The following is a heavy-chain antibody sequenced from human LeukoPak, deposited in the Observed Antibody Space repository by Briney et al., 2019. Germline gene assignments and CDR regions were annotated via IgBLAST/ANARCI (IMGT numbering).Heavy chain of an antibody. Sequence: ASVKVSCKASGYTFTSYGISWVRQAPGQGLEWMGWISAYNGSTNYAQKLQGRVTMTTDTSTSTAYMELRSLRSDDTAVYYCARSSIAAAVTEYFQHWGQGTLVTVSS. D-gene: IGHD6-13*01. V-gene: IGHV1-18*01. CDR3: ARSSIAAAVTEYFQH. CDR1: GYTFTSYG. J-gene: IGHJ1*01. CDR2: ISAYNGST.